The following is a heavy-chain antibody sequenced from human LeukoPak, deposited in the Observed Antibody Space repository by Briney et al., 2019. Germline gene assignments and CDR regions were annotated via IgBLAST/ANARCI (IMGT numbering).Heavy chain of an antibody. CDR2: INPNSGAT. CDR3: AGGGPIALVVGEPDRRAGNDH. CDR1: GYTFTDYH. Sequence: ASVKVSCKASGYTFTDYHMHWVRQAPGQGLEWMGWINPNSGATSYAQKFQVWVTMTRDTSISTVYMELSGLTSDDTAVYYCAGGGPIALVVGEPDRRAGNDHWGQGTLVTVSS. D-gene: IGHD2-8*02. V-gene: IGHV1-2*04. J-gene: IGHJ4*02.